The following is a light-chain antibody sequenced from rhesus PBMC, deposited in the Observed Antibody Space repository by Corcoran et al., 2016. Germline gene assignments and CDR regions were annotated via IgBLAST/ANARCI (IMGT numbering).Light chain of an antibody. CDR1: QSVSSS. V-gene: IGKV3-24*01. Sequence: EIVMTQSPATLSLSPGERATLSCRVSQSVSSSLAWYQQKPGQAPRLLSYGASSRATGIPDRFSGSGCGTDFTLTITSLKPDNVAICYCLQRSNLPYSFGQGTKVEIQ. J-gene: IGKJ2*01. CDR2: GAS. CDR3: LQRSNLPYS.